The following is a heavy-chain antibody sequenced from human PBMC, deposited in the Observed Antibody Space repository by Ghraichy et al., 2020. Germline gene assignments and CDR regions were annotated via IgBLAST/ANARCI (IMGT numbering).Heavy chain of an antibody. Sequence: SETLSLTCTVSGGSISSSSYYWGWIRQPPGKGLEWIGSIYYSGSTYYNPSLKSRVTISVDTSKNQFSLKLSSVTAADTAVYYCAAPYYYGSGSYYNGGDLDYWGQGTLVTVSS. CDR2: IYYSGST. CDR3: AAPYYYGSGSYYNGGDLDY. J-gene: IGHJ4*02. CDR1: GGSISSSSYY. D-gene: IGHD3-10*01. V-gene: IGHV4-39*01.